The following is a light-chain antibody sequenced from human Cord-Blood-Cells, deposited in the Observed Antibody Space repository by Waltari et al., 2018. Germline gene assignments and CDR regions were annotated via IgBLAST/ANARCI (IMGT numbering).Light chain of an antibody. CDR1: SSNIGAGYD. CDR3: QSYDSSLSVVV. J-gene: IGLJ2*01. V-gene: IGLV1-40*01. CDR2: GNS. Sequence: QSVLTQPPSVSGAPGQRVTISCPGSSSNIGAGYDVHWYQQLPGTAPKLLSYGNSNRPSGVPDRFSGSKSGTSASLAITGLQAEDEADYYCQSYDSSLSVVVFGGGTKLTVL.